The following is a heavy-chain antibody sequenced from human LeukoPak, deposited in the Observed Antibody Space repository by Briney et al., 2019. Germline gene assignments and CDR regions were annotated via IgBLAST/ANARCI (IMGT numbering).Heavy chain of an antibody. V-gene: IGHV4-59*01. CDR2: IYYSGST. D-gene: IGHD6-13*01. CDR3: ARDPGYSSFYGMDV. Sequence: SETLSLTCTVSGGSISSYYWSWIRQPPGKGLEWIGYIYYSGSTNYNPSLKSRVTISVDTSKNQFSLKLSSVTAADTAVYYCARDPGYSSFYGMDVWGQGTTVTVSS. J-gene: IGHJ6*02. CDR1: GGSISSYY.